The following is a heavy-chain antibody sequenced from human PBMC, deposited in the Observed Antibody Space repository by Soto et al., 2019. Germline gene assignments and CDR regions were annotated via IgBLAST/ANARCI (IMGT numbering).Heavy chain of an antibody. CDR1: GGSISSYY. J-gene: IGHJ4*02. CDR3: ARGVKLAY. Sequence: SETPSLTCTVSGGSISSYYWSWIRQPPGKGLEWIGYIYDSGSTNYNPSLKSRVTISIDTSKNQFSLKLSSVTAADTAVYYCARGVKLAYWGQGTLVTVSS. CDR2: IYDSGST. V-gene: IGHV4-59*01. D-gene: IGHD3-10*01.